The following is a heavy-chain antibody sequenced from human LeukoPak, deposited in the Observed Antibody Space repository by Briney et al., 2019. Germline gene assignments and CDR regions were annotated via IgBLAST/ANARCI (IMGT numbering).Heavy chain of an antibody. CDR3: AKGNYYYMDV. J-gene: IGHJ6*03. Sequence: GGSLRLSCAASGFTFDEYTMHWVRHAPGKCLEWVSLISWDGGNTYYADSVKGRFTISRDNSKNSLYLQMNSLRTEDTALYYCAKGNYYYMDVWGKGTTVTVSS. CDR1: GFTFDEYT. CDR2: ISWDGGNT. V-gene: IGHV3-43*01.